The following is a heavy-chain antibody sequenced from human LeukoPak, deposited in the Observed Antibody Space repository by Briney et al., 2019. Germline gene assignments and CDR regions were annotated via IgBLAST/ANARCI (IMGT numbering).Heavy chain of an antibody. CDR1: GGSISNYF. D-gene: IGHD3-22*01. CDR3: ARGTDSSVHYFDY. CDR2: IYYSGTT. Sequence: KPSETLSLTCTVSGGSISNYFWIWIRQPPGKGLEWIGYIYYSGTTNYNPSLKSRLTISLDTSKNQFSLKLNSVTAEDTAVYYCARGTDSSVHYFDYWGQGALVTVSS. V-gene: IGHV4-59*01. J-gene: IGHJ4*02.